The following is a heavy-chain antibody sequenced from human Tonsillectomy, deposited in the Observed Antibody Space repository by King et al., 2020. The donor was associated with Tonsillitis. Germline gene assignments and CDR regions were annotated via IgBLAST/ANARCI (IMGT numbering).Heavy chain of an antibody. V-gene: IGHV3-30*01. CDR3: ASSPYCSGGSCYSEGGY. J-gene: IGHJ4*02. CDR2: ISYDGRNK. D-gene: IGHD2-15*01. CDR1: GFTFSSYA. Sequence: VQLVESGGGVVQPGRSLRLSCAASGFTFSSYAMHWVRQAPGKGLEWVAVISYDGRNKYYADSMKGRFTISRDNSKNTLYLQMNSLRAEDTAVYYCASSPYCSGGSCYSEGGYWGQGTLVTVSS.